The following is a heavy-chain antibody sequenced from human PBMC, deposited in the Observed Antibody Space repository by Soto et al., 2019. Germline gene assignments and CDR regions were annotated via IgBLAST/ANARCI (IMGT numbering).Heavy chain of an antibody. CDR3: ARAPGGYYGMDV. Sequence: QVQLVQSGAEVKKPGSSVKVSCKASGGTFSSYAISWVRQAPGQGLEWMGGIIPIFGTANYAQKFQGRVXTXAXXSTSTAYMELSSLRSEDTAVYYCARAPGGYYGMDVWGQGTTVTVSS. CDR1: GGTFSSYA. J-gene: IGHJ6*02. V-gene: IGHV1-69*14. CDR2: IIPIFGTA. D-gene: IGHD1-26*01.